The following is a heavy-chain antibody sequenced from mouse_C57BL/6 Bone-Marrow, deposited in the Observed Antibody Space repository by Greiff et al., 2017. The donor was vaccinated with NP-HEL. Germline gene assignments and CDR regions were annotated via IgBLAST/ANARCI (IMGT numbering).Heavy chain of an antibody. J-gene: IGHJ1*03. CDR2: ISNGGGST. CDR1: GFTFSDYY. Sequence: EVKVEESGGGLVQPGGSLKLSCAASGFTFSDYYMYWVRQTPEKRLEWVAYISNGGGSTYYPATVKGRFTISRDNAKNTLYLQMSRLKSEDTAMYYCARVYWYFDVWGTGTTVTVSS. CDR3: ARVYWYFDV. V-gene: IGHV5-12*01.